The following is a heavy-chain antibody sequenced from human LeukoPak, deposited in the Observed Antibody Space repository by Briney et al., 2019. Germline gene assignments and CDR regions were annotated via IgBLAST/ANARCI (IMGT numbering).Heavy chain of an antibody. CDR3: ARDLDYYGSGSY. CDR2: ISGSGGST. CDR1: GFTFSSYS. Sequence: PRGSLRLSCAASGFTFSSYSMNWVRQAPGKRLEWVSAISGSGGSTYYADSVKGRFTISRDNSKNTLYLQMNSLRAEDTAVYYCARDLDYYGSGSYWGQGTLVTVSS. D-gene: IGHD3-10*01. V-gene: IGHV3-23*01. J-gene: IGHJ4*02.